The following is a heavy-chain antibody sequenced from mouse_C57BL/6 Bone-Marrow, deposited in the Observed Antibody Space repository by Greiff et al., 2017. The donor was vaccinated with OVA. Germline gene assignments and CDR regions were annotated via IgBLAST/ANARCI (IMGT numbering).Heavy chain of an antibody. D-gene: IGHD1-1*01. J-gene: IGHJ3*01. V-gene: IGHV1-53*01. CDR1: GYTFTSYW. Sequence: QVQLQQPGTELVKPGASVKLSCKASGYTFTSYWMHWVKQRPGQGLEWIGKINPSNGGTNYNEKFKSKATLTVDKSSSTAYMQLSSLTSEDSAVYYCARYDYGSSYVTYWGQGTLVTVSA. CDR3: ARYDYGSSYVTY. CDR2: INPSNGGT.